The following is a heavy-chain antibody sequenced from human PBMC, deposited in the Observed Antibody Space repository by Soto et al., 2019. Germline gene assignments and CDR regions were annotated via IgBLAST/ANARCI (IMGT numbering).Heavy chain of an antibody. V-gene: IGHV4-61*01. CDR3: ASPSHRYYDILTGYYEDYYYGMDV. J-gene: IGHJ6*02. Sequence: PSETLSLTCAVSGGSVSSGIYYWSWIRHPPGKGLEWIGYIYYSGSTNYNPSLKSRVTISVDTSKNQFSLKLSSVTAADTAMYYCASPSHRYYDILTGYYEDYYYGMDVWGQGTTVTVSS. D-gene: IGHD3-9*01. CDR2: IYYSGST. CDR1: GGSVSSGIYY.